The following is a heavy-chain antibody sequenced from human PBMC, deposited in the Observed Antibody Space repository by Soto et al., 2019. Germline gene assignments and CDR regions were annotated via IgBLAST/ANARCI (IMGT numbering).Heavy chain of an antibody. D-gene: IGHD1-1*01. V-gene: IGHV3-23*01. CDR1: GFTFSSYA. Sequence: VGSLRLSCAASGFTFSSYAMSWVCQAPGKGLEWVSSISGSGGGTYYADSVKGRFTFSRDNSKNTLYLQMNSLRAEDTAVYYCAKFGMATTKRSPPYYIDYWGQGALVTVSS. J-gene: IGHJ4*02. CDR2: ISGSGGGT. CDR3: AKFGMATTKRSPPYYIDY.